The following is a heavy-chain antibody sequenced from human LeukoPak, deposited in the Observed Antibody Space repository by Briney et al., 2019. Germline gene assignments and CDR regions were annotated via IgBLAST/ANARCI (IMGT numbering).Heavy chain of an antibody. CDR2: IWYDGSNK. Sequence: GGSLRLSCAASGFTFSSYGMHWVRQAPGKGLEWVAVIWYDGSNKYYADSVKGLFTISRDNSKNTLYLQMNSLRVEDTAVYYCARGDSSSPDFDYWGQGTLVTVSS. CDR1: GFTFSSYG. CDR3: ARGDSSSPDFDY. D-gene: IGHD6-6*01. V-gene: IGHV3-33*01. J-gene: IGHJ4*02.